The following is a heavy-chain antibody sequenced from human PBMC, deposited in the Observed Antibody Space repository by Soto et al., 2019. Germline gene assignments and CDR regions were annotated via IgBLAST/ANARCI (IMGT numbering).Heavy chain of an antibody. V-gene: IGHV4-34*01. CDR1: TESFSNYY. CDR2: INDSGTT. CDR3: VGGRGRLVGFDY. J-gene: IGHJ4*02. Sequence: QVQLQQWGAGLLKPSETLSLTCAVNTESFSNYYWSWIRQPPGKGLEWVGEINDSGTTNYSPSLKGRVTISGDTSKNQFSLKLASVTAADTAIYYCVGGRGRLVGFDYWGQGTLGTVSS. D-gene: IGHD2-8*02.